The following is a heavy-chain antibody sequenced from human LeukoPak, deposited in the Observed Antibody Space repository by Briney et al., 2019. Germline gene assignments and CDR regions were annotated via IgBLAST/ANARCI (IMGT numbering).Heavy chain of an antibody. CDR2: IGTTGDT. D-gene: IGHD3-22*01. J-gene: IGHJ3*01. Sequence: GGSLRLSCAASGFTFSSYDMHWVRQPTGKGLEWVSGIGTTGDTYYPGSVKGRFTISRENAKNALYLQMNSLRAGDTAVYYCARGLYYYDSSGYYGDTFDVWGQGTIVIVSS. CDR3: ARGLYYYDSSGYYGDTFDV. V-gene: IGHV3-13*04. CDR1: GFTFSSYD.